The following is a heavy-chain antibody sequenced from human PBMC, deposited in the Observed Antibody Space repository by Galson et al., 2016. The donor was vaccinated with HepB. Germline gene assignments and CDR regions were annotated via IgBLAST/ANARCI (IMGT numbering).Heavy chain of an antibody. CDR3: ARWAQVAFDI. CDR2: ISSSSSTI. Sequence: SLRLSCAASGFTFSNYDMSWVRQAPGEGLEWVSYISSSSSTIYYADSVKGRFTISRDNAKNSLYLQMNSLRDEDTAVYYCARWAQVAFDIWGQGTMVTVSS. CDR1: GFTFSNYD. V-gene: IGHV3-48*02. D-gene: IGHD1-26*01. J-gene: IGHJ3*02.